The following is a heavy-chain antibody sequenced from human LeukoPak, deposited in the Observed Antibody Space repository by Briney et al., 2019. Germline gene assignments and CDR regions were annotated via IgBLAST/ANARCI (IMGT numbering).Heavy chain of an antibody. CDR2: IYYSGST. D-gene: IGHD4-17*01. V-gene: IGHV4-59*01. CDR1: GGSISSYY. CDR3: ARDRTVTNWYFDL. Sequence: PSETLSLTCTVSGGSISSYYWSWIRQPPGKGLEWIGYIYYSGSTNYNPSLKSRVTISVDTSKNQFSLKLSSVTAADTVVYYCARDRTVTNWYFDLWGRGTLVTVSS. J-gene: IGHJ2*01.